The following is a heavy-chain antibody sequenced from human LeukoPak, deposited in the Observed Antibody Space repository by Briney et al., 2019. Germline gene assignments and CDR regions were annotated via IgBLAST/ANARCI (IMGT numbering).Heavy chain of an antibody. CDR1: GYTVSSSY. Sequence: PAGSLTLSCAASGYTVSSSYKSWVRRAPGKGLVWVFVIYSGCRTYYGDPVNGRFTISRDNSKNTLYLQMNSLRAEDTAVYYCARDWTGSSGYYPNWFDPWGQGTRVTVSS. D-gene: IGHD3-22*01. V-gene: IGHV3-53*01. CDR3: ARDWTGSSGYYPNWFDP. CDR2: IYSGCRT. J-gene: IGHJ5*02.